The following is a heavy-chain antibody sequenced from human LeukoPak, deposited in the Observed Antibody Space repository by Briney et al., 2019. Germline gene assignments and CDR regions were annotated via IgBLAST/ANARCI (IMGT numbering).Heavy chain of an antibody. D-gene: IGHD1-26*01. CDR2: SSSSGTTT. CDR3: ARYSIVVAYRRRDG. V-gene: IGHV3-48*03. CDR1: GFIFSYYE. Sequence: GGSLRLSCAASGFIFSYYEMNWVRQAPGKGLEWVSYSSSSGTTTHYADSVKGRFTMSRDNAKSLLYLQMNSLRAEDTAIYYCARYSIVVAYRRRDGWGQGTLVTVSS. J-gene: IGHJ4*02.